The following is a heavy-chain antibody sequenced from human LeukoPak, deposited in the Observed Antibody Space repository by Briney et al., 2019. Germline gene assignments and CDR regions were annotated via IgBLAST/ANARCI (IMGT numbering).Heavy chain of an antibody. CDR1: GFTFSSYS. Sequence: PGGSLRLSCAASGFTFSSYSMNWVRQAPGKGLEWVSSISSSSSYIYYADSVKGRFTISRDNAKNSLYLQMNSLRAEDTAVYYCARVATSNYDFWSGYPITHFEDWGQGTLVTVSS. CDR2: ISSSSSYI. D-gene: IGHD3-3*01. CDR3: ARVATSNYDFWSGYPITHFED. V-gene: IGHV3-21*04. J-gene: IGHJ4*02.